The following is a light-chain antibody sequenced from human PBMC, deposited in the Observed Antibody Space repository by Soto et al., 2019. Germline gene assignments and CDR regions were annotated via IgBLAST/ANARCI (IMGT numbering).Light chain of an antibody. Sequence: EIVLTQSPTTLSLSPGERATLSCRASQSINSHLAWYQQKPGQAPRLLMYDASNRATDIPARFSGSGSGTDFTLTISNLDPEDFAVYYCQQRSNWPLTFGGGTKVEIK. CDR1: QSINSH. J-gene: IGKJ4*01. V-gene: IGKV3-11*01. CDR3: QQRSNWPLT. CDR2: DAS.